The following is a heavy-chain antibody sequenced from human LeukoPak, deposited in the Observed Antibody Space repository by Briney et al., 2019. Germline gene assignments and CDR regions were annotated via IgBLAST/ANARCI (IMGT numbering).Heavy chain of an antibody. CDR1: GFIFSTYA. CDR3: TGGAMEPFDY. J-gene: IGHJ4*02. Sequence: GSLRLSYATSGFIFSTYALSWVRQAPGKGLEWVSSISSSSSYIYYADSVKGRFTISRDNAKNSPYLQMNSLRAEDTAVYYCTGGAMEPFDYWGQGTLVTVSS. V-gene: IGHV3-21*01. CDR2: ISSSSSYI. D-gene: IGHD4/OR15-4a*01.